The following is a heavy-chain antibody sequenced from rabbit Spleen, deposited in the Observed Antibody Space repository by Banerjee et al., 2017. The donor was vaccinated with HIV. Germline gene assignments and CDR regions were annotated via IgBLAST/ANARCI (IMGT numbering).Heavy chain of an antibody. CDR2: IYGGSGSA. CDR3: ARDTSSSFSSYGMDL. Sequence: QSLEESGGDLVKPGASLTLTCKASGIDFSSYYYMCWVRQAPGKGLEWIGCIYGGSGSAYYGGRGKGRFPISKTSSTTATLQMTSLTAADTATYFCARDTSSSFSSYGMDLWGPGTLVTVS. V-gene: IGHV1S40*01. CDR1: GIDFSSYYY. D-gene: IGHD1-1*01. J-gene: IGHJ6*01.